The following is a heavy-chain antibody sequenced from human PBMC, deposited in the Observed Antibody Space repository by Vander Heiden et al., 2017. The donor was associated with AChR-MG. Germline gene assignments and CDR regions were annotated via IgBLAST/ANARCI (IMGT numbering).Heavy chain of an antibody. Sequence: QVQLVESGGGVVQPGRSLRLSCAATGFTFSIYDMHGVRQAPGKGLEWVAVVWHDGSDKYYADFVKGRFTIARDNSKNTLYLQRDSLRAEDTATYYCARGYFHDNSGYNATQGLADYWGQGTLVTVSS. CDR2: VWHDGSDK. CDR3: ARGYFHDNSGYNATQGLADY. CDR1: GFTFSIYD. D-gene: IGHD3-22*01. J-gene: IGHJ4*02. V-gene: IGHV3-33*01.